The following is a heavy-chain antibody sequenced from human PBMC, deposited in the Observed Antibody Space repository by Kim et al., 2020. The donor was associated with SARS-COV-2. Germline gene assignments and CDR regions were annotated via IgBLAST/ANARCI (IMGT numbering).Heavy chain of an antibody. D-gene: IGHD3-10*01. V-gene: IGHV1-58*01. Sequence: SVKVSCKASGFTFTSSAVQWVRQARGQRLEWIGWIVVGSGNTNYAQKFQERVTITRDMSTRTAYMELSSLRSEDTAVYYCAAGAYYYGSRSSAWGQGTLVTVSS. CDR1: GFTFTSSA. J-gene: IGHJ5*02. CDR3: AAGAYYYGSRSSA. CDR2: IVVGSGNT.